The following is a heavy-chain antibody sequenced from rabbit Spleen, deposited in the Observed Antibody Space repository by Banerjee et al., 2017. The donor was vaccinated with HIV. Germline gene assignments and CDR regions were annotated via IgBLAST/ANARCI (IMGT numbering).Heavy chain of an antibody. J-gene: IGHJ4*01. CDR1: GFSFSRSYD. CDR3: ARDRDTGGGDCGDGINL. CDR2: IYNGDGRS. V-gene: IGHV1S40*01. D-gene: IGHD2-1*01. Sequence: QSLEESGGDLVKPGASLTLTCTASGFSFSRSYDMCWVRQAPGKGPEWIACIYNGDGRSYYASWAKGRFTISKTSSTTVTLEMTSLTVADTATYFCARDRDTGGGDCGDGINLWGPGTLVTVS.